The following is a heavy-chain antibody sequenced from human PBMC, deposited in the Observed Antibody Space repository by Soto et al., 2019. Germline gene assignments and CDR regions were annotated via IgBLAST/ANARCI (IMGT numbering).Heavy chain of an antibody. D-gene: IGHD3-3*01. V-gene: IGHV1-3*01. CDR1: GYTFTTYG. CDR2: INAGSGNT. J-gene: IGHJ5*02. Sequence: ASVKVSCKASGYTFTTYGVHWVRQAPGQRLEWMGWINAGSGNTKYSQKFQGRVTVTRDTSTSTAYMELSSLRSEDTAVYYCAYPWSGYQNWFDPWGQGTLVTVSS. CDR3: AYPWSGYQNWFDP.